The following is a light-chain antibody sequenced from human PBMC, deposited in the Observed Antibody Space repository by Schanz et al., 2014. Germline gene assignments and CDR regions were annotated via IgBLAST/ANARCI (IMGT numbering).Light chain of an antibody. Sequence: QSVLTQPPSASGSPGQSVTISCTGTSSDVGAYNYVSWYQQHPGKAPKLIISDVTRRPSGVPDRFSGSKSGNTASLTVSGLQAEDEADYYCSSYSGSSTQVFGGGTKLTVL. CDR1: SSDVGAYNY. J-gene: IGLJ3*02. CDR3: SSYSGSSTQV. V-gene: IGLV2-8*01. CDR2: DVT.